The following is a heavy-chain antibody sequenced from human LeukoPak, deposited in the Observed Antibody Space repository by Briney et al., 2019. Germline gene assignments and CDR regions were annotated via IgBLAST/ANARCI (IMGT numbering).Heavy chain of an antibody. J-gene: IGHJ5*02. V-gene: IGHV4-4*07. CDR1: VGSISSYY. CDR3: ARDRGANPSSRYGSGSYSPFRP. CDR2: IYTSGST. Sequence: SETPSLTCTVSVGSISSYYWSWIRQPAGKGLEWIGRIYTSGSTNYNPSLKSRVTMSVDTSKNQFSLKLSSVTAADTAVYYCARDRGANPSSRYGSGSYSPFRPWGQGTLVTVSS. D-gene: IGHD3-10*01.